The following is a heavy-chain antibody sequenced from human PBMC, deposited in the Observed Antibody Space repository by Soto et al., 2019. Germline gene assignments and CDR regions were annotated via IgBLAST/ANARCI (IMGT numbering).Heavy chain of an antibody. V-gene: IGHV3-33*01. CDR2: IWYDGSNK. CDR3: ARDPQKLRYFDWFPGGWFDP. Sequence: GGSLRLSCAASGFTFSSYGMHWVRQAPGKGLEWVAVIWYDGSNKYYADSVKGRFTISRDNSKNTLYLQMNSLRAEDTAVYYCARDPQKLRYFDWFPGGWFDPWGQGTLVTVSS. J-gene: IGHJ5*02. CDR1: GFTFSSYG. D-gene: IGHD3-9*01.